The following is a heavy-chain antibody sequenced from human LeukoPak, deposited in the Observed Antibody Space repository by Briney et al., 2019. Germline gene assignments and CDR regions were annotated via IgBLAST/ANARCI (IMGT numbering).Heavy chain of an antibody. D-gene: IGHD6-13*01. J-gene: IGHJ4*02. Sequence: PSETLSLTCAVYGGSFSAYHWSWIRQPPGKGLEWIGEINHSGSTNYNPSLKSRVTISVDTSKNQFSLKLSSVTAADTAVYYCARYLRRGSWPLDYWGQGTLVTVSS. V-gene: IGHV4-34*01. CDR1: GGSFSAYH. CDR2: INHSGST. CDR3: ARYLRRGSWPLDY.